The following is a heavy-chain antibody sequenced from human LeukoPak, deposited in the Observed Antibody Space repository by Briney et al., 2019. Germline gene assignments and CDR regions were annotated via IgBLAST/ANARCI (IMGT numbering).Heavy chain of an antibody. CDR3: ARDQEAFDY. CDR1: GYSFTSNY. CDR2: IYPRDGST. Sequence: ASVKVSCKASGYSFTSNYIHWVRQAPGQGLEWMGMIYPRDGSTSYAQKFQGRVTVTRDTSTSTVHMELSGLGSEDTAVYYYARDQEAFDYWGQGTLVTVSS. V-gene: IGHV1-46*01. J-gene: IGHJ4*02.